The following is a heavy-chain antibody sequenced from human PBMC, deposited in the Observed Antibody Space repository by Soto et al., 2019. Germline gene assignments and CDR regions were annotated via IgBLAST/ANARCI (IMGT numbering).Heavy chain of an antibody. CDR2: IIPIVGTA. CDR1: GCTVSSYA. Sequence: AVKVSGNACGCTVSSYAIXLVRHSLGQGLEWMGGIIPIVGTANYAQKFQGRVTITADESTSTAYMELSSLRSEDTAVYYCATGPTEEDSSGYYNYWGQGILVTVSS. J-gene: IGHJ4*02. D-gene: IGHD3-22*01. V-gene: IGHV1-69*13. CDR3: ATGPTEEDSSGYYNY.